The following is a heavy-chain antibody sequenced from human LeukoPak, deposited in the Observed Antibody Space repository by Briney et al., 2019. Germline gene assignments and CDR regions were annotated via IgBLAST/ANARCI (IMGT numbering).Heavy chain of an antibody. Sequence: GGSLSLSCAASGFSFSTTWMHWVRQPPGQGLVWVARITSDGTIISYAESVKGRFTISRDNAKNTLYLQMNNLRAEDTAVYYCARLAYYFEYWGQGTLVTVSS. CDR1: GFSFSTTW. J-gene: IGHJ4*02. CDR3: ARLAYYFEY. CDR2: ITSDGTII. V-gene: IGHV3-74*03.